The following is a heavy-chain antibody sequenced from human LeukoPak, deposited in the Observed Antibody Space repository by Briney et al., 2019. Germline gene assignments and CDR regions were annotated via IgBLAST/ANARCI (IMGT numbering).Heavy chain of an antibody. D-gene: IGHD6-13*01. CDR3: ARARIAAAGAEKIYYFDY. J-gene: IGHJ4*02. Sequence: SQTLSLTCTDSGGSVSSGSYYWSWMRQPPGKGLEWIGYIYYSGSTNYNPSLKSRVTISLDKSKNQFSLKLSSVTAADTAVYYCARARIAAAGAEKIYYFDYWGQGTLVTVSS. CDR2: IYYSGST. CDR1: GGSVSSGSYY. V-gene: IGHV4-61*01.